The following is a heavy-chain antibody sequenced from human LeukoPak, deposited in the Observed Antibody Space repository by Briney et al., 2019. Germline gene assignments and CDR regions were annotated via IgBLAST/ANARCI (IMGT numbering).Heavy chain of an antibody. D-gene: IGHD4-17*01. CDR3: AREGEYATATVDY. CDR1: GFTFSIYA. V-gene: IGHV3-64*01. Sequence: PRGSLRLSCAASGFTFSIYAMHWVRPAPGTGLEYVSAISSNGGSTYYANSVKGRFTISRDNSKNTLYLQMGSLRAEDMAVYYCAREGEYATATVDYWGQGTLVTVSS. CDR2: ISSNGGST. J-gene: IGHJ4*02.